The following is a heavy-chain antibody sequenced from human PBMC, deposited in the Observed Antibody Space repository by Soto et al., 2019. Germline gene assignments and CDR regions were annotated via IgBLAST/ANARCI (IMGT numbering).Heavy chain of an antibody. J-gene: IGHJ4*02. CDR3: ASFYVWGSYRRYS. Sequence: SETLSLTCTVGSISTYYWNWIRQPPGKGLEWIGYIYNIGRTNYNPSLKSRVTISVDRSKNQFSLKLSSVTAADTAVYYCASFYVWGSYRRYSWARGTLVTVSA. D-gene: IGHD3-16*01. CDR2: IYNIGRT. V-gene: IGHV4-59*12. CDR1: GSISTYY.